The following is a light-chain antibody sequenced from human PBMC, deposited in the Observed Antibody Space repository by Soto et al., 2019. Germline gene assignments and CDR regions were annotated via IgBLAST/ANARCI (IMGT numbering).Light chain of an antibody. V-gene: IGKV3-20*01. J-gene: IGKJ5*01. CDR2: AAS. CDR3: QQYGRT. CDR1: QSISTNY. Sequence: EVVLTQSPGTLSLSPGERATLSCRASQSISTNYLAWYQQKPGQAPKLLIYAASSRLTGIPDRFRGSGSGTDFTLTSSRLEPEDFALYYCQQYGRTFGQGTRLDIK.